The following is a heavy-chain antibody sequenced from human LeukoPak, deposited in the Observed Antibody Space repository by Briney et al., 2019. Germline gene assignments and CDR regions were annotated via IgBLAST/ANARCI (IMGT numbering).Heavy chain of an antibody. CDR3: ARGGYDFWSGYSNWFDP. D-gene: IGHD3-3*01. CDR2: IYTSGST. CDR1: GGSISSGSYY. Sequence: SETLSLTCTVSGGSISSGSYYWSWIRQPAGKGLEWIGRIYTSGSTNYNPSLKSRVTISVDTSKNQFSLKLSSVTAADTAVYYCARGGYDFWSGYSNWFDPWGQGTLVTVFS. V-gene: IGHV4-61*02. J-gene: IGHJ5*02.